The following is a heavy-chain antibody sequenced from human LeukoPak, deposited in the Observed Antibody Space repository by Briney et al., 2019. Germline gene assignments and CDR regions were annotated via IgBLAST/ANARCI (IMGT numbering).Heavy chain of an antibody. V-gene: IGHV3-11*04. D-gene: IGHD2/OR15-2a*01. CDR3: ARTSSPPDYYYYMDV. CDR1: GFTFSDYY. Sequence: PGGSLRLSCAASGFTFSDYYMSWIRQAPGKGLEWVSYIRSSGSTIYYADSVKGRFTISRDNAKNSLYLQMNSLRAEDTAVYYCARTSSPPDYYYYMDVWGKGTMVTVSS. CDR2: IRSSGSTI. J-gene: IGHJ6*03.